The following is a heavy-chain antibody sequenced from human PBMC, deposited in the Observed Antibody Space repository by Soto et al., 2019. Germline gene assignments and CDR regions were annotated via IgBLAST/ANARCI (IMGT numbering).Heavy chain of an antibody. CDR3: ASPPRLAYYYYGMDV. V-gene: IGHV1-69*06. J-gene: IGHJ6*02. D-gene: IGHD6-19*01. Sequence: SVKVSFKASGCTFSSYAISWVRQAPGQGLEWMGGIIPIFGTANYAQKFQGRVTITADKSTSTAYMELSSLRSEDTAVYYCASPPRLAYYYYGMDVWGQGTTVTVSS. CDR2: IIPIFGTA. CDR1: GCTFSSYA.